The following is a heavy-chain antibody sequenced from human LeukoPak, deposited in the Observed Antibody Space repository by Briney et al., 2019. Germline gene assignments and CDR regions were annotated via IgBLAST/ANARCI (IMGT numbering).Heavy chain of an antibody. V-gene: IGHV3-30*09. CDR2: ISYDGSNK. CDR1: GFTFSSYD. D-gene: IGHD2-2*02. CDR3: ARANTPFADY. J-gene: IGHJ4*02. Sequence: GGSLRLSCTASGFTFSSYDMHWVRQAPGKGLEWVAVISYDGSNKYYADSVKGRFAISRDNSKNTVYLQMNSLRVEDTAVYYCARANTPFADYWGQGTLVTVSS.